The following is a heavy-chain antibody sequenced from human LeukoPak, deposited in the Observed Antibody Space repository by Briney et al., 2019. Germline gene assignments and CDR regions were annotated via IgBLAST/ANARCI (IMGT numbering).Heavy chain of an antibody. D-gene: IGHD6-19*01. J-gene: IGHJ4*02. V-gene: IGHV3-66*01. CDR3: ARGPGWNYFDY. CDR1: GFTVSSKY. CDR2: FYSGGST. Sequence: GGSLRLSCAAFGFTVSSKYMSWVRQAPGKGLEWVSVFYSGGSTYYADSVKGRFTISRDNSKNTLYFQMNSLRAEDTAVYYCARGPGWNYFDYWGQGTLVTVSS.